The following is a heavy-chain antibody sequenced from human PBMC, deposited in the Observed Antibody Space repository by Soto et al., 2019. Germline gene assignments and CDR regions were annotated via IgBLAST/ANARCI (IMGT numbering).Heavy chain of an antibody. CDR2: LHYSGST. D-gene: IGHD2-15*01. J-gene: IGHJ4*02. CDR3: GRLVVGAPRHPDFDR. Sequence: QVHLQESGPRLVKPSETLSLTCTVTGGSMKSSDYFWGWVRQPPGKGLECIGNLHYSGSTHYNPSLKSRVSISADFSKNQFSLSLTSVTAADTAVYYCGRLVVGAPRHPDFDRWGQGTLVAVS. V-gene: IGHV4-39*01. CDR1: GGSMKSSDYF.